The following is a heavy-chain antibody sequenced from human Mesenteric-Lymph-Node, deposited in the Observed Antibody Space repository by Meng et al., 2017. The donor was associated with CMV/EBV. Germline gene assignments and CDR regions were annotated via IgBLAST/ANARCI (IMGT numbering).Heavy chain of an antibody. CDR1: GFTFSSDA. Sequence: GESLKISCAASGFTFSSDAMSWVRQAPGKGLEWVSAISSSGKTAYYADSVKGRFTISRDNSKNTLSLQMNSLRADDTAVYYCLWDHDFWGNTSTWGQGTLVTVSS. V-gene: IGHV3-23*01. D-gene: IGHD3-3*01. CDR2: ISSSGKTA. J-gene: IGHJ4*02. CDR3: LWDHDFWGNTST.